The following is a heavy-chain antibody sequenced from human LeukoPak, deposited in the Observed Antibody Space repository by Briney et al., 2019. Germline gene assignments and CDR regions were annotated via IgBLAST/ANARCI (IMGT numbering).Heavy chain of an antibody. Sequence: SETLSLTCTVSGGSISSGDYYWSWIRQPPGKGLEWIGYIYYSGSTYYNPSLKSRVTISVDTSKNQFSLKLSSVTAAETAVYYCAREVGIRDYYYGMDVWGQGTTVTVSS. CDR1: GGSISSGDYY. V-gene: IGHV4-30-4*02. CDR2: IYYSGST. CDR3: AREVGIRDYYYGMDV. D-gene: IGHD1-1*01. J-gene: IGHJ6*02.